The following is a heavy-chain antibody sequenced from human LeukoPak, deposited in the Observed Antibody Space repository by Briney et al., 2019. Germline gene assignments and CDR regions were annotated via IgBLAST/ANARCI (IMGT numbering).Heavy chain of an antibody. CDR2: IYSGGST. V-gene: IGHV3-53*01. J-gene: IGHJ4*02. CDR1: GFTVSSNY. Sequence: GGSLRLSCTASGFTVSSNYMSWVRQAPGKGLEWVSVIYSGGSTYDADSVKGRFTISRDNSKNTLYLQMNSLRAEDTAVYYCARALAVASSFDYWGQGTLVTVSS. CDR3: ARALAVASSFDY. D-gene: IGHD6-19*01.